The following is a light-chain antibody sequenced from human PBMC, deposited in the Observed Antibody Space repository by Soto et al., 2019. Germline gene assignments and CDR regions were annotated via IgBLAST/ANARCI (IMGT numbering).Light chain of an antibody. CDR1: SSDVGAYNY. CDR2: DVS. J-gene: IGLJ2*01. Sequence: QSALTQPRSVSGSPEQSVTISCTGTSSDVGAYNYVSWYQQHPGKAPKLMISDVSKRPSGVPDRFSGSKSGNTASLTISGLQAEDEADYYCCSHAGSYTVLFGGGTKLTVL. CDR3: CSHAGSYTVL. V-gene: IGLV2-11*01.